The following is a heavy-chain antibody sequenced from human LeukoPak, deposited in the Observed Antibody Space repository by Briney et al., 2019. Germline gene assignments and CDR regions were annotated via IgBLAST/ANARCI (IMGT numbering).Heavy chain of an antibody. CDR2: ISSSSII. CDR3: ARVGSRIAAAGTVY. CDR1: GFTFSSYS. V-gene: IGHV3-48*01. Sequence: GGSLRLSCAASGFTFSSYSMNWVRQAPGKGLEWVSYISSSSIIYYADSVKGRFTISRDNAKNSLYLQMNSLRAEDTAVYYCARVGSRIAAAGTVYWGQGTLVTVSS. D-gene: IGHD6-13*01. J-gene: IGHJ4*02.